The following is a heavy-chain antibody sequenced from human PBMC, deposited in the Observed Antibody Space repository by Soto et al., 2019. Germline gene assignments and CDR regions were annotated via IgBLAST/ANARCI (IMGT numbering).Heavy chain of an antibody. D-gene: IGHD3-3*01. V-gene: IGHV4-30-4*01. J-gene: IGHJ2*01. Sequence: KPXETLSLTCAVSGASINNGDYYWSWIRQPPGKGLEWIGYIYYSGSTYVNPSLKSRLSMSLDTSKNQFSPRLTSVTAADTAMYYCAREKSVVFGMAHQYWYFDLWGRGTLVTVSS. CDR2: IYYSGST. CDR3: AREKSVVFGMAHQYWYFDL. CDR1: GASINNGDYY.